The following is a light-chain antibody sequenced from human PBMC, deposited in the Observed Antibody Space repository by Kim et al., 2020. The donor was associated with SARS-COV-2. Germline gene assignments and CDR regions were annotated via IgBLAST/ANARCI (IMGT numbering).Light chain of an antibody. Sequence: EIVLTQSPGTLSLSPGERATLSCRASQSVGSSLLAWYQQKPGQAPRLLIYEAFKRVAGIPDRFSGSGSGTYFTLTISRPEPEDFAMYYCQQYGSSPYSFGQGTKLEI. CDR3: QQYGSSPYS. CDR1: QSVGSSL. V-gene: IGKV3-20*01. J-gene: IGKJ2*03. CDR2: EAF.